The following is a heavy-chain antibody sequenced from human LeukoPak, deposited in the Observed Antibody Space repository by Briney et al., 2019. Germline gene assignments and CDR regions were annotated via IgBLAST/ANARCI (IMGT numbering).Heavy chain of an antibody. V-gene: IGHV3-73*01. D-gene: IGHD5-12*01. CDR2: IRRKTDNYAT. CDR1: GFTFSGSD. Sequence: GGSLRLSCAASGFTFSGSDVHWVRQPSGKGLEWVGRIRRKTDNYATAYVASGRVSFTIAKVDSKNTAYMEMNSLETDDTAMCYCTGRGVGGGYVFDHWGQGTLVTVSS. J-gene: IGHJ4*02. CDR3: TGRGVGGGYVFDH.